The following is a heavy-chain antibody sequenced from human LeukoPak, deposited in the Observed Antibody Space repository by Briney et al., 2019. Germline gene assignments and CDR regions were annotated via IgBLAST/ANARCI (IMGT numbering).Heavy chain of an antibody. CDR1: GGSISSGSYY. J-gene: IGHJ4*02. CDR3: ARVKGYALDY. V-gene: IGHV4-61*09. D-gene: IGHD5-12*01. CDR2: IYTSGIT. Sequence: SETLSLXCTVSGGSISSGSYYWSWNRQPAGKGQEWIGHIYTSGITNYNPSLKSRVTISVDTSKNQFSLKLSSVTAADTAVYYCARVKGYALDYWGQGTLVTVSS.